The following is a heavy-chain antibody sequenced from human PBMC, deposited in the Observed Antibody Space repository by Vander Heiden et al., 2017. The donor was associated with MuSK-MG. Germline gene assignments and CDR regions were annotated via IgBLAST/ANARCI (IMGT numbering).Heavy chain of an antibody. Sequence: TVSGGSISSSSYYWGWIRQPPGKGLEWIGSIYYSGSTYYNPPLKSRVTISVDTSKNQFSLKLSSVTAAETAVYYCARDGDYYDSSGYYMSDAFDIWGQGTMVTVSS. D-gene: IGHD3-22*01. CDR1: GGSISSSSYY. J-gene: IGHJ3*02. CDR3: ARDGDYYDSSGYYMSDAFDI. CDR2: IYYSGST. V-gene: IGHV4-39*07.